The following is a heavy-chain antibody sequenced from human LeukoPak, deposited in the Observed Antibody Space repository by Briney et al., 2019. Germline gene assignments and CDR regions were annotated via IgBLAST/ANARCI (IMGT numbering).Heavy chain of an antibody. J-gene: IGHJ4*02. D-gene: IGHD3-16*01. V-gene: IGHV3-7*01. Sequence: GESLRLSCAVSGFTFTAYAMTWFRQTPGKGREWLANIHDDGGVTNYVDSVKGRFTISRDNARNSVYLQLNSLRAEDTALYYCARGRGWVDHWGQGTLVTVSS. CDR2: IHDDGGVT. CDR3: ARGRGWVDH. CDR1: GFTFTAYA.